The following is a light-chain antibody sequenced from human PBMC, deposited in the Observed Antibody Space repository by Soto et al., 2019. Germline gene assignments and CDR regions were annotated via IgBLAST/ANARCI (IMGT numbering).Light chain of an antibody. J-gene: IGKJ2*01. Sequence: DIQLTQSPSFLSASVGDRVTITCRASQGISSYLDWYQQKPGKAPKLLIYAASTLQSGVPSRFSGSGSGTEFTLTISSLQPEHFATYYCQQLNSYPRMYTFGQGTKLEIK. CDR3: QQLNSYPRMYT. CDR1: QGISSY. CDR2: AAS. V-gene: IGKV1-9*01.